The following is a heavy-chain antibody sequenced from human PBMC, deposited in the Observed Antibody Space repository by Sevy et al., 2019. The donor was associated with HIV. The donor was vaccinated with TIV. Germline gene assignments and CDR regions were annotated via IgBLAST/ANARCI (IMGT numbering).Heavy chain of an antibody. CDR2: IWYDGSNK. J-gene: IGHJ4*02. Sequence: GGSLRLSCAASGFTFSSYGMHWVRQAPGKGLEWVAVIWYDGSNKYYADSVKGRFTISRDNSKNTLYLQMNSLRAEDTAVYYCARGTGTGYFDYWGQGTLVTVSS. CDR3: ARGTGTGYFDY. D-gene: IGHD1-7*01. V-gene: IGHV3-33*01. CDR1: GFTFSSYG.